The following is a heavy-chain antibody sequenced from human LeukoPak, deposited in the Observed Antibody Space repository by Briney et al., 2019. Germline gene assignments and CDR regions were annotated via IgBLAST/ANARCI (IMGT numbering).Heavy chain of an antibody. Sequence: GESLKISYKGSGYSFTSYWIGWVRQMPGKGLEWMGIIYPGDSDTRYSPSFQGQVTISADKSISTAYLQWSSLKASDTAMYYCARHRVGFSSSSSWFDPWGQGTLVTVSS. J-gene: IGHJ5*02. CDR1: GYSFTSYW. CDR3: ARHRVGFSSSSSWFDP. D-gene: IGHD6-6*01. V-gene: IGHV5-51*01. CDR2: IYPGDSDT.